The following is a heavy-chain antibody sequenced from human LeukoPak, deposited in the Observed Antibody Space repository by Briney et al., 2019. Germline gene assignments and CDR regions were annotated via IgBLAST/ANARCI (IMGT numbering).Heavy chain of an antibody. J-gene: IGHJ4*02. D-gene: IGHD6-13*01. CDR3: ARDARAAAVYTIDY. CDR2: ISYDGSNK. Sequence: GRSLRLSCAASGFTFSSYAMHWVRQAPGKGLEWVAVISYDGSNKYYADSVKGRFTISRDNSKNTLYLQMNSLRAEDTAAYYCARDARAAAVYTIDYWGQGTLVTVSS. CDR1: GFTFSSYA. V-gene: IGHV3-30-3*01.